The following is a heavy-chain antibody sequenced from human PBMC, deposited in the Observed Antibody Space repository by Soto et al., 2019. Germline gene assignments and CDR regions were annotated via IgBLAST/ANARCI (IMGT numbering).Heavy chain of an antibody. CDR1: GFSLSRAW. J-gene: IGHJ4*02. CDR2: INKDATT. V-gene: IGHV3-74*01. D-gene: IGHD3-3*01. CDR3: AREDFWSFA. Sequence: EVQLAESGGGFVEPGGSLRLSCVVSGFSLSRAWMDWVRQVPGKGLVWVSRINKDATTTYADSVKGRFTISRDTAKSTVYLQMNSLRAEDTALYYCAREDFWSFAWGQGTLVTVSS.